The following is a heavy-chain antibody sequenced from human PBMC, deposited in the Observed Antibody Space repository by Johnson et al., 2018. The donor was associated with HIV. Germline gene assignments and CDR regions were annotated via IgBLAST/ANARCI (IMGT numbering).Heavy chain of an antibody. V-gene: IGHV3-33*08. CDR2: IWYDGSNK. J-gene: IGHJ3*02. CDR3: ARGRGLQFLEWPTGLWSAFDI. Sequence: QVQLVESGGGLVQPGGSLRLSCAASGFTVSSNYMTWVRQAPGKGLEWVAVIWYDGSNKNYADSVKGRFTISRDNSKNTLYLQMNTLRAEDTAVYYCARGRGLQFLEWPTGLWSAFDIWGQGTMVTVSS. D-gene: IGHD3-3*01. CDR1: GFTVSSNY.